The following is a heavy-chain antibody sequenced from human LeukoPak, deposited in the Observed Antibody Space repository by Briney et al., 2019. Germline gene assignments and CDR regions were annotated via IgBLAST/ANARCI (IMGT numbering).Heavy chain of an antibody. V-gene: IGHV3-33*01. J-gene: IGHJ4*02. Sequence: AGGSLRLSCAASGFTFSSYGMHWVRQAPGKGLEWVAVIWYDGSNKYYADSVKGRFTISRDNSKNTLYLQMNSLRAEDTAVYYCARDHPSTGCSSSRYPDYWGQGTLVTVSS. CDR3: ARDHPSTGCSSSRYPDY. D-gene: IGHD6-13*01. CDR2: IWYDGSNK. CDR1: GFTFSSYG.